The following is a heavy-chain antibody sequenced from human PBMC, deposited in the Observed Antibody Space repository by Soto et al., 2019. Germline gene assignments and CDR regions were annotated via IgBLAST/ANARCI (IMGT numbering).Heavy chain of an antibody. D-gene: IGHD5-18*01. CDR2: INAGNGNT. V-gene: IGHV1-3*01. J-gene: IGHJ4*02. CDR1: GYTFTSYA. Sequence: GASVKVSCKASGYTFTSYAMHWVRQAPGQRLEWMGWINAGNGNTKYSQKFKGRVTITRDTSARTAYMELSSLRSEDTAVYYCARVGYSYGPSVCWGQGTLVTVSS. CDR3: ARVGYSYGPSVC.